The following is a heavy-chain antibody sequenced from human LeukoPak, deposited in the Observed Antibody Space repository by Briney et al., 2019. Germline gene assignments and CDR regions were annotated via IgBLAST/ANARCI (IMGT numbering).Heavy chain of an antibody. D-gene: IGHD6-6*01. J-gene: IGHJ4*02. CDR3: ARHSSSSAVDY. CDR1: GGSISSSSYY. V-gene: IGHV4-39*01. Sequence: PSETLSLTCTVSGGSISSSSYYWGWIRQPPGKGLEWIVSIYYSGSTYYNPSLKSRVTISVDASKNQFSLKLSPVTAADTAVYYCARHSSSSAVDYWGQGTLVTVSS. CDR2: IYYSGST.